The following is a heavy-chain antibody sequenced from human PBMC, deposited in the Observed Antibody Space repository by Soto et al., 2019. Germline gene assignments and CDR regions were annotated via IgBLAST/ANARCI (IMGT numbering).Heavy chain of an antibody. CDR1: GGTFSSYA. CDR2: IIPIFGTA. CDR3: ARLYCTNGVCYRGVWFDP. J-gene: IGHJ5*02. D-gene: IGHD2-8*01. V-gene: IGHV1-69*13. Sequence: ASVKVSCKASGGTFSSYAISWVRQAPGQGLEWMGGIIPIFGTANYAQKFQGRVTITADESTSTAYMELSSLRSEDTAVYYCARLYCTNGVCYRGVWFDPWGQGTLVTVSS.